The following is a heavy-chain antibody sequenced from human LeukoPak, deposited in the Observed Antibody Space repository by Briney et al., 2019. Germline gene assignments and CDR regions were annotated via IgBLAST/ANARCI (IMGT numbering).Heavy chain of an antibody. CDR2: IYPGDSDT. CDR3: ARQYCGGGCYSAAYYFDY. Sequence: GESLKISCKDSGYSFTSYWIGWVRQMPGKGLEWMGIIYPGDSDTRYSPSFQGQVTIPADKSISTAYLQWSRLKASDTAMYYCARQYCGGGCYSAAYYFDYWGQGTLVTVSS. V-gene: IGHV5-51*01. J-gene: IGHJ4*02. CDR1: GYSFTSYW. D-gene: IGHD2-21*02.